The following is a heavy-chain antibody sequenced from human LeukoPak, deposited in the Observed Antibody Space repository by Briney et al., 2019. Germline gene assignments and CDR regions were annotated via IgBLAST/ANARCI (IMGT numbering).Heavy chain of an antibody. CDR2: INSDGSSA. CDR3: AKLTSSGYWAQNAFDI. CDR1: GFTFSSFW. V-gene: IGHV3-74*01. Sequence: PGGSLRLSCAASGFTFSSFWMQWVRQAPGKGLVWVSRINSDGSSATYADSVKGRFTISRDNSKNTLYLQMNSLRAEDTAVYYCAKLTSSGYWAQNAFDIWGQGTMVTVSS. D-gene: IGHD3-22*01. J-gene: IGHJ3*02.